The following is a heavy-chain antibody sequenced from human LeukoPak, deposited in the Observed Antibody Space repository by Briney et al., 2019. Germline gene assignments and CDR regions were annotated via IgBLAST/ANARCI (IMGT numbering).Heavy chain of an antibody. CDR2: IYCSGST. D-gene: IGHD3-22*01. V-gene: IGHV4-59*02. J-gene: IGHJ6*02. Sequence: SETLSLTCTVSGGSVRSYFWSWIRQPPGKGLEWIGYIYCSGSTKYNPSLKSRVTISVDTSKNQFSLNLRSVTAADTAVYYCAREGGDYDSSGYYGGNGMDVWGQGTTVTVSS. CDR1: GGSVRSYF. CDR3: AREGGDYDSSGYYGGNGMDV.